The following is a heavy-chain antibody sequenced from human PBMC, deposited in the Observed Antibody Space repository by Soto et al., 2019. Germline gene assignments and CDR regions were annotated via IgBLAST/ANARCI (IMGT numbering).Heavy chain of an antibody. V-gene: IGHV3-30-3*01. CDR2: ISYDGSNK. CDR1: GFTFSSYA. CDR3: ARGRAYSSSRSRYYYYYGMDV. Sequence: GGSLRLSCAASGFTFSSYAMHWVRQAPGKGLEWVAVISYDGSNKYYADSVKGRFTISRDNSKNTLYLQMNSLRAEDTAVYYCARGRAYSSSRSRYYYYYGMDVWGQGTTVTVSS. D-gene: IGHD6-13*01. J-gene: IGHJ6*02.